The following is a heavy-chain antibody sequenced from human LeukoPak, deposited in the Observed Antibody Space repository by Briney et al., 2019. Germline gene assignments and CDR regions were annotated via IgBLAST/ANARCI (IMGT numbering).Heavy chain of an antibody. CDR1: GGSFSGYY. V-gene: IGHV4-59*01. CDR2: IYYSGST. Sequence: SETLSLTCAVYGGSFSGYYWSWIRQPPGKGLEWIGYIYYSGSTNYNPSLKSRVTISVDTSKNQFSLKLSSVTAADTAVYYCASGKVTAIRGLGYWGQGTLVTVSS. CDR3: ASGKVTAIRGLGY. J-gene: IGHJ4*02. D-gene: IGHD2-21*02.